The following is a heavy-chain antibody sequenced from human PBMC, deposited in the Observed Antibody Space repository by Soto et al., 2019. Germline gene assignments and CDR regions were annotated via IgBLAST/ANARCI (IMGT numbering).Heavy chain of an antibody. V-gene: IGHV3-23*01. CDR1: GFTFDDYG. CDR2: ISCGHGST. CDR3: SRDDSDWFFN. Sequence: PGGSLRLSCAASGFTFDDYGMSWVRQAPGKGLEWVSGISCGHGSTDYADSVKGRFTISRDNSKNTLYLQIKSLESEDTAVYYCSRDDSDWFFNWGRGTLVTVSS. J-gene: IGHJ4*02. D-gene: IGHD3-9*01.